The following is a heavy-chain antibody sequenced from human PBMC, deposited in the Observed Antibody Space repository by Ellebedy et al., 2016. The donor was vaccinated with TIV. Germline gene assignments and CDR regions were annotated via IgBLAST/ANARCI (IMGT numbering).Heavy chain of an antibody. CDR1: EFTFSSFG. CDR3: AKDSGFWSGYSDY. Sequence: GGSLRLSXAASEFTFSSFGMYWVRQAPGKGLEWVAGISYDGSYKYYADSVKGRFTVSRDNSKNSLFLQLNSPRAEDTAVYYCAKDSGFWSGYSDYWGQGTLVTVSS. CDR2: ISYDGSYK. V-gene: IGHV3-30*18. D-gene: IGHD3-3*01. J-gene: IGHJ4*02.